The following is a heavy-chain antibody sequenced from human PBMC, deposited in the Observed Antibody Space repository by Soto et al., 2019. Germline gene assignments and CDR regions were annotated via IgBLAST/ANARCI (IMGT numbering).Heavy chain of an antibody. J-gene: IGHJ6*02. V-gene: IGHV3-9*01. Sequence: CLGLLCAASGFTLDDYAMHWVRRAPGKGLEWGSGISWNSGSIGYADSVKGRFTISRDNDKNSLYMQMNSLRAEDTALYYCAKEMGLSQPGSSGWYYYYYGMDVWGQGTTVTVSS. CDR3: AKEMGLSQPGSSGWYYYYYGMDV. CDR2: ISWNSGSI. CDR1: GFTLDDYA. D-gene: IGHD6-19*01.